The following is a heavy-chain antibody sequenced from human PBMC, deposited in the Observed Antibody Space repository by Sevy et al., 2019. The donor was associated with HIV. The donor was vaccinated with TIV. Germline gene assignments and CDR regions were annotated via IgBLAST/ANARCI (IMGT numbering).Heavy chain of an antibody. CDR2: IYYSGST. CDR1: DGSISSGGYY. Sequence: SETLSLTCTVSDGSISSGGYYWSWIRQHPGKGLEWIGYIYYSGSTYYNPSLKSRVTISVDTSKNQFSLKLSSVTAADTAVYYCARRAWLVGDYYFDYWGQGTLVTVSS. V-gene: IGHV4-31*03. D-gene: IGHD3-9*01. CDR3: ARRAWLVGDYYFDY. J-gene: IGHJ4*02.